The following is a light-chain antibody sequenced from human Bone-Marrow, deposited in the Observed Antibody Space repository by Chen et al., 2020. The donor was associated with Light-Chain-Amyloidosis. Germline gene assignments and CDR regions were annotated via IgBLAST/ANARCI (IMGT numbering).Light chain of an antibody. CDR1: SGHRTYP. J-gene: IGLJ2*01. CDR3: QTWGSGFHVL. Sequence: QLVLTQSPSASASLRASVTLTCILCSGHRTYPIAWHQRQPGKGPRYLMLVNQDGTHTKGDGIPDRFSDSSSGAERYRTISSSRSEDEADYYCQTWGSGFHVLFGGGTRLSVL. CDR2: VNQDGTH. V-gene: IGLV4-69*01.